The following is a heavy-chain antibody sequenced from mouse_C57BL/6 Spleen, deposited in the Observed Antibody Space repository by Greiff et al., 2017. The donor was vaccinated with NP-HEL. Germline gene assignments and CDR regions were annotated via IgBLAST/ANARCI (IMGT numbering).Heavy chain of an antibody. D-gene: IGHD1-1*01. J-gene: IGHJ3*01. Sequence: QVQLQQSGAELVKPGASVKISCKASGYTFTSYWITWVKQRPGQGLEWIGDIYPGSGSTNYNEKFKSKATLTVDTSSSTAYMQLSSLTSEDSAVYYCARNYGPAWFAYWGQGTLVTVSA. CDR3: ARNYGPAWFAY. CDR1: GYTFTSYW. CDR2: IYPGSGST. V-gene: IGHV1-55*01.